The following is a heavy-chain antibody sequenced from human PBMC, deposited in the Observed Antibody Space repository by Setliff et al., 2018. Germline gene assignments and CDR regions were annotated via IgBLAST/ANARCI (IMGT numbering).Heavy chain of an antibody. D-gene: IGHD3-3*01. V-gene: IGHV1-8*02. Sequence: GASVKVSCKASGYTFTSYDINWVRQATGQGLEWMGWMNPNSGNTGYAQKFQGRVTMTRNTSISTAYMGLSSLRSEDTAVYYCARGRERDYNFWSGSQGANWFDPWGQGTLVTVSS. CDR1: GYTFTSYD. J-gene: IGHJ5*02. CDR2: MNPNSGNT. CDR3: ARGRERDYNFWSGSQGANWFDP.